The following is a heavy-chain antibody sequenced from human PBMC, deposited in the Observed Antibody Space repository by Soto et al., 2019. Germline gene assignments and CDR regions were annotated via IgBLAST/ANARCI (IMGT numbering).Heavy chain of an antibody. CDR3: ARGVRTGFYGMDV. CDR1: GGTLSNYA. D-gene: IGHD3-10*01. CDR2: IIPIFGTS. V-gene: IGHV1-69*01. J-gene: IGHJ6*02. Sequence: QVQLVQSGAEVKKPGSSVKVSCKASGGTLSNYALSWVRQAPGQGLEWVGGIIPIFGTSNYAQNFQGRVTITADESTSTAYMELRSLRSEDTAVYYCARGVRTGFYGMDVWGQGTTVTVSS.